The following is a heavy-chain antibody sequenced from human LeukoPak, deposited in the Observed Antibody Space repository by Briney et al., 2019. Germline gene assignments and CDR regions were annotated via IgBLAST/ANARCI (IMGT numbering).Heavy chain of an antibody. V-gene: IGHV4-34*01. CDR2: INHSGST. D-gene: IGHD3-22*01. J-gene: IGHJ4*02. CDR3: ARARRSGYYHFDY. CDR1: GGSISSYY. Sequence: PSETLSLTCTVSGGSISSYYWSWIRQPPGKGLEWIGEINHSGSTNYNPSLKSRVTISVDTSKNQFSLKLSSVTAADTAVYYCARARRSGYYHFDYWGQGTLVTVSS.